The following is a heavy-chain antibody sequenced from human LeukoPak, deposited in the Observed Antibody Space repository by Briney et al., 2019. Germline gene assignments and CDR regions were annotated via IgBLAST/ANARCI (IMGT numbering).Heavy chain of an antibody. Sequence: ASVKVSCKASGYTFTGYYMHWVRQAPGQGLEWMGRINPNSGGTNYAQKFQGRVTMTRDTSASTAYMELSSLRSEDTAVYYCARGLRGYSYGFYYYYYGMDVWGQGTTVTVSS. J-gene: IGHJ6*02. V-gene: IGHV1-2*06. CDR3: ARGLRGYSYGFYYYYYGMDV. D-gene: IGHD5-18*01. CDR2: INPNSGGT. CDR1: GYTFTGYY.